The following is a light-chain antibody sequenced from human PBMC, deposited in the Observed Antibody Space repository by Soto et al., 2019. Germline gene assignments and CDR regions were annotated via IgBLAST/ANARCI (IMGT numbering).Light chain of an antibody. CDR2: EGS. Sequence: QSALTQPASVSGSPGQSITISCTGTSSDVGSYNLVSWYQQHPGKAPKLMIYEGSKRPSGVSNRSSGSKSGNTASLTISGLQAEDEADYYCCSYAGSSTFLFGGGTQLTVL. CDR3: CSYAGSSTFL. V-gene: IGLV2-23*01. CDR1: SSDVGSYNL. J-gene: IGLJ2*01.